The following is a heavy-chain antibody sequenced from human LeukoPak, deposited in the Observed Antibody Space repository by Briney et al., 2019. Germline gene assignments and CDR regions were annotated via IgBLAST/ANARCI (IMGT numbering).Heavy chain of an antibody. CDR1: GYTFTSYC. J-gene: IGHJ5*02. CDR2: INPSGGST. CDR3: ARNNRYCSGGSCYFRWFDP. D-gene: IGHD2-15*01. Sequence: GASVKVSCKASGYTFTSYCMHWVRQAPGQGLEWMGIINPSGGSTSYAQKFQGRVTMTRDTSTSTVYMELSSLRSEDTAVYYCARNNRYCSGGSCYFRWFDPWGQGTLVTVSS. V-gene: IGHV1-46*01.